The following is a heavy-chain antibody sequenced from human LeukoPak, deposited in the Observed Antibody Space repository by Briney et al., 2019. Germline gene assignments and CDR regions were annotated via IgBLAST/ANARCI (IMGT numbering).Heavy chain of an antibody. D-gene: IGHD7-27*01. CDR3: ARKTGGSLDI. CDR1: GFTFSSYS. J-gene: IGHJ3*02. Sequence: GGSLRLSCAASGFTFSSYSMNWVRQAPGKGLEWVTYISSSSSTIYYADSVKDRFTISRDNAKNSLYLEMNSLRAEDTAVYYCARKTGGSLDIWGQGTMVTVSS. CDR2: ISSSSSTI. V-gene: IGHV3-48*01.